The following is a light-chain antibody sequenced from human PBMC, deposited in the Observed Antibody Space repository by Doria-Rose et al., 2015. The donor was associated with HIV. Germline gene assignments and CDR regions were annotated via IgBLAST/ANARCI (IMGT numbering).Light chain of an antibody. Sequence: TQSPGTLSLSPGERATLSCRASQSFSSTYLAWYEQKPGQAPSLLIYDGSTRATGIPDRFSASGSGTDFTLTINRLEPEDFALYYCHQYGTSWTFGQGTKVEI. J-gene: IGKJ1*01. V-gene: IGKV3-20*01. CDR2: DGS. CDR3: HQYGTSWT. CDR1: QSFSSTY.